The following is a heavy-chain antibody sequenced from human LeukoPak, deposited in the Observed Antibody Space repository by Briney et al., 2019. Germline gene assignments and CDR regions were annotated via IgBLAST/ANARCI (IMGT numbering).Heavy chain of an antibody. J-gene: IGHJ3*02. D-gene: IGHD1-26*01. Sequence: GGSLRLSCAASGFTFSSYSMNWVRQAPGKGLEWVGRIKSKTDGGTTDYAAPVKGRFTISRDDSKNTLYLQMNSLKTEDTAVYYCTHEAGATEAFDIWGQGTMVTVSS. CDR3: THEAGATEAFDI. V-gene: IGHV3-15*01. CDR1: GFTFSSYS. CDR2: IKSKTDGGTT.